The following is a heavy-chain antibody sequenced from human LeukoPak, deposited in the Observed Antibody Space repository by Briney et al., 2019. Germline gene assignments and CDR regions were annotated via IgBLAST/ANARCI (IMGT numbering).Heavy chain of an antibody. Sequence: SETLSLTCIVSGGSISSTSYYWSWIRQPPGKGLEWIGEINHSGSTNYNPSLKSRVTISVDTSKNQFSLKLSSVTAADTAVYYCARGLGGSGSYYNDQLSYYFDYWGQGTLVTVSS. V-gene: IGHV4-39*07. J-gene: IGHJ4*02. D-gene: IGHD3-10*01. CDR3: ARGLGGSGSYYNDQLSYYFDY. CDR1: GGSISSTSYY. CDR2: INHSGST.